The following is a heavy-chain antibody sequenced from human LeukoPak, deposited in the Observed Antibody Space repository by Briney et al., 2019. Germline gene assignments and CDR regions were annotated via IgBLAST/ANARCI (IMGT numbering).Heavy chain of an antibody. CDR1: GYTFTSYD. CDR2: MNTNSGNT. V-gene: IGHV1-8*01. Sequence: AGSVKVSCTASGYTFTSYDINWVRQATGQGLEWMGWMNTNSGNTGYAQTFQGRVTMTRNTSISTAYMELSSLRSEDTAVYYCARSDTAMVYFDYWGQGTLVTVSS. CDR3: ARSDTAMVYFDY. J-gene: IGHJ4*02. D-gene: IGHD5-18*01.